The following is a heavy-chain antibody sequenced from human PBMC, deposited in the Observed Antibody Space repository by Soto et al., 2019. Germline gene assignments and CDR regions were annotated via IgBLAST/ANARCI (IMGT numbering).Heavy chain of an antibody. V-gene: IGHV3-23*01. CDR2: ITRSGSEA. J-gene: IGHJ1*01. Sequence: GGSLRLSCAASGFTFSVSAMSWVRQAPGEGLEHVASITRSGSEAFYGDSVRGRFSMSRDNSKNMLILEMNSLRVEDTARYYCAKEGYASGWYWESWGQGALVTVSS. CDR1: GFTFSVSA. CDR3: AKEGYASGWYWES. D-gene: IGHD6-19*01.